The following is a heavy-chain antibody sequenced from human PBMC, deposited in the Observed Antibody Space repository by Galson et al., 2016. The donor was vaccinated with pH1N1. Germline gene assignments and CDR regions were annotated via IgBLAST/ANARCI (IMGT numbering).Heavy chain of an antibody. Sequence: SLRLSCAASGFPLSTYAMTWVRQAPGKGLEWVSTISGTGGSTYYVDSVKGRFTISRDNSKNTLSLQMNSLRAEDTAVYYCATLGYRSTWYGRWGQGTLVTVSS. D-gene: IGHD6-13*01. CDR2: ISGTGGST. V-gene: IGHV3-23*01. CDR1: GFPLSTYA. J-gene: IGHJ4*02. CDR3: ATLGYRSTWYGR.